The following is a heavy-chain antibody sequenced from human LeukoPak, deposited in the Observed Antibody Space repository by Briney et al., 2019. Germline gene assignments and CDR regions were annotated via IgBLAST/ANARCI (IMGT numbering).Heavy chain of an antibody. J-gene: IGHJ4*02. D-gene: IGHD3-16*01. CDR1: GFIFSDYW. CDR2: IKSDGSST. CDR3: ARGGRYAYFLDY. V-gene: IGHV3-74*01. Sequence: QPGGSLSLSCAASGFIFSDYWMHWVRQGPGKGLVWVSRIKSDGSSTSYAESVKGRFTISRDNAKNTVYVHMNGLRDEDTAVYYCARGGRYAYFLDYWGQGTLVTVSS.